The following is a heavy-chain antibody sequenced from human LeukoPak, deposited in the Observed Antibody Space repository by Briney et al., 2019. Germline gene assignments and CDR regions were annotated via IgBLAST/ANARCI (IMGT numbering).Heavy chain of an antibody. D-gene: IGHD3-22*01. Sequence: GGSLRLSCAASGFIFSSYWMSWVRQAPGKGLEWVANIKQDGSEKYYVDSVKGRFTISRDNAKNSLYLQMNSLRAEDTAVYYCAREGQGYYYDTSGPTPTHFFDYWGQGTLVTVPS. CDR2: IKQDGSEK. CDR1: GFIFSSYW. CDR3: AREGQGYYYDTSGPTPTHFFDY. J-gene: IGHJ4*02. V-gene: IGHV3-7*01.